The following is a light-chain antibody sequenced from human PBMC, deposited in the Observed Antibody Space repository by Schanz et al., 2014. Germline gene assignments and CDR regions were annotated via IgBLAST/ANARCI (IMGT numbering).Light chain of an antibody. J-gene: IGLJ3*02. V-gene: IGLV2-8*01. CDR1: SSDVGNYNF. CDR2: EVS. CDR3: SSYADSNNWV. Sequence: QSALTQPPSASGSPGQSVTISCTGTSSDVGNYNFVSWYQQHPGKAPKLMIYEVSKRPSGVPDRFSGSKSGNTASLTVSGLQAEDEADYYCSSYADSNNWVFGGGTKLTV.